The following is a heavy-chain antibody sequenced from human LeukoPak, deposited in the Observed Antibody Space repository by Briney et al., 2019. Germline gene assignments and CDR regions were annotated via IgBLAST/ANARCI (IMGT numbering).Heavy chain of an antibody. CDR2: ISSSGSTI. Sequence: GGSLRLSCAASGFAFSDYYVSWIRQAPGKGLEWVSYISSSGSTIYYADSVKGRFTISRDNAKNSLYLQMNSLRAEDTAVYYCARDAVRYDSSGYYYYWGQGTLVTVSS. CDR1: GFAFSDYY. V-gene: IGHV3-11*04. CDR3: ARDAVRYDSSGYYYY. D-gene: IGHD3-22*01. J-gene: IGHJ4*02.